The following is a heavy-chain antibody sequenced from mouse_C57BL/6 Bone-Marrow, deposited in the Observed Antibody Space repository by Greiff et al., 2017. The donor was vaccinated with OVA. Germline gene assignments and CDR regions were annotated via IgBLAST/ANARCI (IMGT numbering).Heavy chain of an antibody. CDR1: GYTFTSYW. D-gene: IGHD2-4*01. CDR3: ARWGYDYDGFAY. J-gene: IGHJ3*01. Sequence: QVQLQQPGAELVKPGASVKMFCKASGYTFTSYWITWVKQRPGQGLEWIGDIYPGSGSTNYNEKFKSKATLTVDTSSSTAYMQLSSLTSEDSAVYYCARWGYDYDGFAYWGQGTLVTVSA. CDR2: IYPGSGST. V-gene: IGHV1-55*01.